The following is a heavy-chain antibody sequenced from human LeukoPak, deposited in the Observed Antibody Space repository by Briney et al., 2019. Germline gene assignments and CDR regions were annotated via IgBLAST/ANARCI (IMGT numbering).Heavy chain of an antibody. CDR2: ISSSSSYI. Sequence: GGSLRLSCAASGFTFSSYSMNWVRQAPGKGLEWVSSISSSSSYIYYADSVKGRFTISRDNAKNSLYLQMNSLRAEDTAVYYCARVVLEPNWFDPWGQGTLVTVSS. D-gene: IGHD2/OR15-2a*01. CDR1: GFTFSSYS. V-gene: IGHV3-21*01. J-gene: IGHJ5*02. CDR3: ARVVLEPNWFDP.